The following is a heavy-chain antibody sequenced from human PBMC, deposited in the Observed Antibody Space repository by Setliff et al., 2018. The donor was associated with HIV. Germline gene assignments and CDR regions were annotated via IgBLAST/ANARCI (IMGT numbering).Heavy chain of an antibody. Sequence: GESLKISCKASGYSFTGYWVGWVRQMPGKGLEWMGIIYPADSDTRYWPSFEGQVTISADKSISTVYLRWSSLKASDTAMYYCARARNYDWGMDVWGKGTTVTVSS. V-gene: IGHV5-51*01. J-gene: IGHJ6*03. CDR3: ARARNYDWGMDV. D-gene: IGHD3-16*01. CDR1: GYSFTGYW. CDR2: IYPADSDT.